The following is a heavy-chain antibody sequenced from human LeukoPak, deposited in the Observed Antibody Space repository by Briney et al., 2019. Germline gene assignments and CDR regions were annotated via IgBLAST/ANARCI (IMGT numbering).Heavy chain of an antibody. J-gene: IGHJ3*02. CDR1: GGSVSSGSDC. Sequence: SETLSLTCTVSGGSVSSGSDCWSWIRQPPAKGLEWIGFVYYTGRTIYNPTPKSRVTISVDTSKNQFSLKLSSVTAADTAVYYCARTRITIFGVVTDAFDIWGQGTMVTVSS. V-gene: IGHV4-61*01. CDR3: ARTRITIFGVVTDAFDI. CDR2: VYYTGRT. D-gene: IGHD3-3*01.